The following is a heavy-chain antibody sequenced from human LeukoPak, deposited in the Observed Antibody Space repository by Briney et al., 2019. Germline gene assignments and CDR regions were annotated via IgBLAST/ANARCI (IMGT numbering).Heavy chain of an antibody. CDR1: GFTFTSSA. CDR2: IVVGSGNT. Sequence: GASVKVSCKASGFTFTSSAVQWVRHARGQRLEWIGWIVVGSGNTNYAQKFQERVTITRDMSTSTAYMELSSLRSEDTAVYYCAADSYGSPGHYYYYGMDVWGQGTTVTVSS. J-gene: IGHJ6*02. CDR3: AADSYGSPGHYYYYGMDV. D-gene: IGHD5-18*01. V-gene: IGHV1-58*01.